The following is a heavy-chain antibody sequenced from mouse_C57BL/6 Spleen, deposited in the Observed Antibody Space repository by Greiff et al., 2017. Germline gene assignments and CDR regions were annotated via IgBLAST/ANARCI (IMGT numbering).Heavy chain of an antibody. CDR1: GFTFSDYY. CDR3: ARSNYDLYYYAMDY. Sequence: EVMLVESEGGLVQPGSSMKLSCTASGFTFSDYYMAWVRQVPEKGLEWVANINYDGSSTYYLDSLKGRFIISRDNAKNILYLQMSSLKSEDTATYYCARSNYDLYYYAMDYWGQGTSVTVSS. V-gene: IGHV5-16*01. D-gene: IGHD2-4*01. J-gene: IGHJ4*01. CDR2: INYDGSST.